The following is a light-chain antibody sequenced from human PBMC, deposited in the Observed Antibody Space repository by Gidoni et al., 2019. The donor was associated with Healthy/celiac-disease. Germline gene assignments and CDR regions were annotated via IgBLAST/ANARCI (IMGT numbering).Light chain of an antibody. Sequence: DIQMTQSPSSLSASVGDRVTITCRASQGISNCLAWYQQKPGKVPKLLIYAASTLQSGVPSRFSGSGSGTDFTLTISSLQPEDVATYYCQKYNSAGITFGQGTRLEIK. V-gene: IGKV1-27*01. CDR2: AAS. J-gene: IGKJ5*01. CDR1: QGISNC. CDR3: QKYNSAGIT.